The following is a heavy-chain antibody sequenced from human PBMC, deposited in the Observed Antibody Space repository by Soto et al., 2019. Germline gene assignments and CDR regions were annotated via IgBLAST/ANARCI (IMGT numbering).Heavy chain of an antibody. Sequence: SVKVSCKASGGTFSSYAISWVRQAPGQGLEWMGGIIPIFGTANYAQKFQGRVTITADKSTSTAYMELSSLRSEDTAVYYCASGLVYCGGDCYSSIDYWGQGTLVTVS. J-gene: IGHJ4*02. CDR1: GGTFSSYA. V-gene: IGHV1-69*06. CDR2: IIPIFGTA. D-gene: IGHD2-21*02. CDR3: ASGLVYCGGDCYSSIDY.